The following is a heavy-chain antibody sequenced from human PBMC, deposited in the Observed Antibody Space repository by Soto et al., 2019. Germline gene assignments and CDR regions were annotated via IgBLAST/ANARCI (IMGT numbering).Heavy chain of an antibody. J-gene: IGHJ6*03. V-gene: IGHV3-7*01. CDR1: GITFSNYW. D-gene: IGHD3-3*01. CDR3: ARQFAIFGAVIKNPMDV. CDR2: INQDGSDK. Sequence: GGSLRLSCAASGITFSNYWMTWVRQAPGKGLEWVANINQDGSDKYYVASVKGRFTISRDNAENTLFLQMNSLRAEDTAVYYCARQFAIFGAVIKNPMDVWGKGTTVTVSS.